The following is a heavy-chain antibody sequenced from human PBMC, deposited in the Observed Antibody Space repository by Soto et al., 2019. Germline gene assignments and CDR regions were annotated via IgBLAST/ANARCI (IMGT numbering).Heavy chain of an antibody. CDR2: VHYSGST. CDR3: ARVNQLAPKRNAFDI. D-gene: IGHD2-2*01. Sequence: PSETLSLTCTVSCDSITSFFWSWVRQPPGKGLEWIGYVHYSGSTNYNPSLKSRVTMSVDTSKNHFSLRLDSVTAADTAVYYCARVNQLAPKRNAFDIWGQGTMVTVSS. J-gene: IGHJ3*02. V-gene: IGHV4-59*01. CDR1: CDSITSFF.